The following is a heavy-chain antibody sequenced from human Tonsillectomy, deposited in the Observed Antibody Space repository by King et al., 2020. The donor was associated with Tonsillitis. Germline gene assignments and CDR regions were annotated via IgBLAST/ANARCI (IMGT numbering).Heavy chain of an antibody. D-gene: IGHD3-22*01. CDR3: ARCTYFDSQDYYYYYMDV. J-gene: IGHJ6*03. CDR1: GDSVSSNSAA. V-gene: IGHV6-1*01. Sequence: VQLQQSGPGLVKPSQTLSLTCAISGDSVSSNSAAWNWIRQSPSRGLEWLGRTYYRSKWYNDYAVSVKSRITINPDTSKNQFSLQLNSVTPEDTAVYYCARCTYFDSQDYYYYYMDVWGKGTTVTVSS. CDR2: TYYRSKWYN.